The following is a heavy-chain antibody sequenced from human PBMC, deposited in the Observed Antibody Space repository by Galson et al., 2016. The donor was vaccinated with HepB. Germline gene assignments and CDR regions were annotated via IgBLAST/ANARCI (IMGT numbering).Heavy chain of an antibody. CDR1: GASVTTGNYR. CDR3: AASVPDFGDYVSFDF. V-gene: IGHV4-61*01. CDR2: VYYIGNT. D-gene: IGHD4-17*01. J-gene: IGHJ4*02. Sequence: SETLSLTCTVSGASVTTGNYRWSWIRRPPGKGLEWLGYVYYIGNTIYNPPVESRVIISRDTSKNQFSLRLTSVTAADTAVYYCAASVPDFGDYVSFDFWGRGTQVTVSS.